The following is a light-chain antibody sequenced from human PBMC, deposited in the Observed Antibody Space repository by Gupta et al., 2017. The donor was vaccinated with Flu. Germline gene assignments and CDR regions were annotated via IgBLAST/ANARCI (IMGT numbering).Light chain of an antibody. CDR1: HGISSY. J-gene: IGKJ1*01. Sequence: PSYLAPSVGDRVTITCRASHGISSYLNWYQQKPGKAPKLLIYAASSLQSGVPSRFSGSGSGTDFTLTISRLQPEDFATYYCQQSDSTPRTFGQGTKVEIK. CDR2: AAS. V-gene: IGKV1-39*01. CDR3: QQSDSTPRT.